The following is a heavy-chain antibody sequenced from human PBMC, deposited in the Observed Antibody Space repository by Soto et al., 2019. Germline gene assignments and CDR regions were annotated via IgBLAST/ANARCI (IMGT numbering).Heavy chain of an antibody. CDR1: GFTFSDPY. CDR3: ARVSWREKYGMDV. Sequence: QVQLVESGGGLVKPGGSRRLSWAPSGFTFSDPYMSWTGQAPGKGLEWISYITFSGNTVYYADSLKGRFTISRDNAKNSLYLQMNRLRAEDTAVYYCARVSWREKYGMDVWGQGTTVTVSS. CDR2: ITFSGNTV. V-gene: IGHV3-11*01. J-gene: IGHJ6*02.